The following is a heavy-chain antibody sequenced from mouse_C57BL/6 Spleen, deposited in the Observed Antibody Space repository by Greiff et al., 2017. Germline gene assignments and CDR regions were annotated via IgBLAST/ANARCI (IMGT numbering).Heavy chain of an antibody. Sequence: EVKLVESGGGLVKPGGSLKLSCAASGFTFSSYAMSWVRQTPEKRLEWVATISDGGSYTYYPDNVKGRFTISRDNAKNNLYLQMSHLKSEDTAMYYCARDEIYDGYPFDYWGQGTTLAVSS. J-gene: IGHJ2*01. D-gene: IGHD2-3*01. CDR3: ARDEIYDGYPFDY. V-gene: IGHV5-4*01. CDR2: ISDGGSYT. CDR1: GFTFSSYA.